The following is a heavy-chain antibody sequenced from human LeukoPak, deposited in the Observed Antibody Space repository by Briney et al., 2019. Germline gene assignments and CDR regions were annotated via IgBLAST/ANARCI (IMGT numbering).Heavy chain of an antibody. D-gene: IGHD3-3*01. J-gene: IGHJ4*02. CDR1: GFTFSSYS. V-gene: IGHV3-21*01. CDR2: ISSSSSYI. Sequence: GGSLRLSCAASGFTFSSYSMNWVRQAPGKGLEWVSSISSSSSYIYYADSVKGRFTISRDNAKSSLYLQMNSLRAEDTAVYYCARDQTYYDFWSGYPNPFDYWGQGTLVTVSS. CDR3: ARDQTYYDFWSGYPNPFDY.